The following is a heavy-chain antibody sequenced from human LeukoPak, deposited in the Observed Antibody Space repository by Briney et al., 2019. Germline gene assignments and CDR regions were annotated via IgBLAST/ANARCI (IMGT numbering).Heavy chain of an antibody. CDR1: GYSFTSYW. V-gene: IGHV3-15*01. J-gene: IGHJ4*02. CDR3: TTIRFGEFPTLGYYFDY. CDR2: IKSKTDGGTT. Sequence: GESLKISCKGSGYSFTSYWIGWVRQAPGKGLEWVGRIKSKTDGGTTGYAAPVKGRFTISRDDSKNTLYLQMNSLKTEDTAVYYCTTIRFGEFPTLGYYFDYWGQGTLVTVSS. D-gene: IGHD3-10*01.